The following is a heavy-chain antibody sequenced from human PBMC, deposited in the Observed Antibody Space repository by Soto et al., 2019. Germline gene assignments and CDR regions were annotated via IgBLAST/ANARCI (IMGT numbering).Heavy chain of an antibody. D-gene: IGHD3-22*01. J-gene: IGHJ3*02. CDR2: MNPNIGNT. V-gene: IGHV1-8*01. CDR3: ARGPPYYYDSSGYYIDAFDI. CDR1: GYTFTSYD. Sequence: ASXKVSCNASGYTFTSYDINWVRQTTGQVLGWMGWMNPNIGNTGYAQKFQGRVTMTRNTSISTAYMELSSLRSEDTAVYYCARGPPYYYDSSGYYIDAFDIWGQGRMVTVSS.